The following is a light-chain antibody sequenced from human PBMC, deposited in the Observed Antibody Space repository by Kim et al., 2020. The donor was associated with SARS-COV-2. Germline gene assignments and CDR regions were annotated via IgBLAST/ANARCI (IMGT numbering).Light chain of an antibody. V-gene: IGLV1-44*01. CDR2: SNN. CDR1: SSNIGTNT. CDR3: AAWDDSLNGHMV. J-gene: IGLJ2*01. Sequence: TVTISCSGSSSNIGTNTVNWYQQVPGTAPKLLIFSNNQRPSGVPDRISGSKSGTSASLAINGLQSEDEADYYCAAWDDSLNGHMVFGGGTKVTV.